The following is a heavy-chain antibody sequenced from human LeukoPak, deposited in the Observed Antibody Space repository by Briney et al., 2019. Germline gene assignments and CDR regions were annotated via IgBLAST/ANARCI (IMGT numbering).Heavy chain of an antibody. CDR2: IYYSGST. CDR3: ARRYCSGGSCHSSFDY. D-gene: IGHD2-15*01. V-gene: IGHV4-59*08. Sequence: PSETLSLTCTVSGGSISSYYWSWIRQPPGKGLEWIGYIYYSGSTNYNPSLKSRVTISVDTSKNQFSLKLSSVTAADTAVYYCARRYCSGGSCHSSFDYWGQGTLVTVSS. CDR1: GGSISSYY. J-gene: IGHJ4*02.